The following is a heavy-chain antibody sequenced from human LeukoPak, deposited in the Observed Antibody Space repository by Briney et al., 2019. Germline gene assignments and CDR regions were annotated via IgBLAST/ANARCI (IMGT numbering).Heavy chain of an antibody. CDR1: GFTFSSYS. D-gene: IGHD6-25*01. J-gene: IGHJ4*02. CDR3: ARLYSTGPFDY. V-gene: IGHV3-21*01. Sequence: GGSLRLSCAASGFTFSSYSMNWVRQAPGKGLEWVSSISSSSSYIYYADSVKGRFTISRDNAKNTLYLQMNSLRAEDTAVYYCARLYSTGPFDYWGQGTLVTVSS. CDR2: ISSSSSYI.